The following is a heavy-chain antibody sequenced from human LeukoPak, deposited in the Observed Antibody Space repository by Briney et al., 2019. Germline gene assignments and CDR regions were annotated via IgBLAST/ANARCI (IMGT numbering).Heavy chain of an antibody. J-gene: IGHJ6*02. CDR2: ISSNSNTI. D-gene: IGHD2-15*01. Sequence: GGSLKLSCADSGFTFSRYSMNWARQAPGKGLAWVSYISSNSNTIYYADSVKGRFTISRDNGKNSLYLQMNSLRAEDTAVYYCARDLQGSYYYGMDVWGQGTTVIVSS. V-gene: IGHV3-48*01. CDR1: GFTFSRYS. CDR3: ARDLQGSYYYGMDV.